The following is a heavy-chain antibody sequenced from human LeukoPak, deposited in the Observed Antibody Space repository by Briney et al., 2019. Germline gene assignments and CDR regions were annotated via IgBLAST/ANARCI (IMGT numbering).Heavy chain of an antibody. V-gene: IGHV4-39*01. CDR1: GGSISSSSYY. Sequence: SETLSLTCTVSGGSISSSSYYWGWIRQPPGKGLEWIGSIYYSGSTYYNPSLKSRVTISVDTSKNQFSPKLSSVTAADTAVYYCARRVVPAASEIDPWGQGTLVTVSS. D-gene: IGHD2-2*01. CDR2: IYYSGST. CDR3: ARRVVPAASEIDP. J-gene: IGHJ5*02.